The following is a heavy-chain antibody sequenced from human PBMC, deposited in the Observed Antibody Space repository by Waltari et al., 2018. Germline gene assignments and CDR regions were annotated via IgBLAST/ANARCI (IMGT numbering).Heavy chain of an antibody. V-gene: IGHV4-59*01. CDR2: IYYSGST. CDR1: GGSISSYY. J-gene: IGHJ4*02. D-gene: IGHD3-3*01. Sequence: QVQLQESGPGLVKPSETLSLTCTVSGGSISSYYWSWIRQPPGKGLEWIGYIYYSGSTNYNPSLKSRVTISVDTSKNQFSLKLSSVTAADTAVYYCASVTTYYDFWSGYYEVDYFDYLGQGTLVTVST. CDR3: ASVTTYYDFWSGYYEVDYFDY.